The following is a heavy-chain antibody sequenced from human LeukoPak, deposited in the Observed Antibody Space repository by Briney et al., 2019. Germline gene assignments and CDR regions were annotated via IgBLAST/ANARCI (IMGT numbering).Heavy chain of an antibody. CDR2: INPSGGST. V-gene: IGHV1-46*01. Sequence: ASVKVSCKASGYTFTSYYMHWVRQAPGQGLEWMGIINPSGGSTSYAQKFQGRVSMTRDTSTSTVYMELSSLRSEDTAVYYCARDRLVRGVIITRNSWFDPWGQGTLVTVSS. CDR3: ARDRLVRGVIITRNSWFDP. D-gene: IGHD3-10*01. CDR1: GYTFTSYY. J-gene: IGHJ5*02.